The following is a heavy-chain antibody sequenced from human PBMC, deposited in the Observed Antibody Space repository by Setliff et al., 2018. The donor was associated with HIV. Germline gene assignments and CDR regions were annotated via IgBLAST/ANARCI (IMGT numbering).Heavy chain of an antibody. CDR3: ARDHVFGSRTGFDP. V-gene: IGHV4-34*01. D-gene: IGHD3-10*01. J-gene: IGHJ5*02. Sequence: SETLSLTCAVYGGSFSGFYWSWIRQAPGKGLEWIGEINHSGSANSNASLRSRVMISVDTSKNQFSLKLSAVTAADTAVYYCARDHVFGSRTGFDPWGPGILVTVSS. CDR2: INHSGSA. CDR1: GGSFSGFY.